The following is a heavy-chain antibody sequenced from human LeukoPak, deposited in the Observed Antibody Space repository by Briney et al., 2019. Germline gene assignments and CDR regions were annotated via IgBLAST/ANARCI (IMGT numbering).Heavy chain of an antibody. D-gene: IGHD3-16*01. V-gene: IGHV1-2*06. CDR1: GYTFTGYY. CDR2: INPNSGGT. Sequence: ASVKVSCKASGYTFTGYYMHWVRQAPGQGLEWMGRINPNSGGTNYAQKFQGRVAMTRDTSISTAYMELSRLRSDDTAVYYCARDPLGDAFDYWGQGTLVTVSS. J-gene: IGHJ4*02. CDR3: ARDPLGDAFDY.